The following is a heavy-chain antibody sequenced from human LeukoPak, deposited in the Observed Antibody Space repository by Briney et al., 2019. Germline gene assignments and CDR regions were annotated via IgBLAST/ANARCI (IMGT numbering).Heavy chain of an antibody. CDR1: GFTFSSYA. D-gene: IGHD5-18*01. V-gene: IGHV3-23*01. CDR3: ARRIQLWSRLFDY. Sequence: PGGSLRLSCAASGFTFSSYAMSWVRQAPGKGLEWVSAISGSGGSTYYADSVKGRFTISRDNSKNTLYPQMNSLRAEDTAVYYCARRIQLWSRLFDYWGQGTLVTVSS. CDR2: ISGSGGST. J-gene: IGHJ4*02.